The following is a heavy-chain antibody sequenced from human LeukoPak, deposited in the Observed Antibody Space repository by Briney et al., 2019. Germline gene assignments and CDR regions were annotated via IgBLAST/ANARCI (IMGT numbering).Heavy chain of an antibody. CDR1: GFTFSTSA. D-gene: IGHD2-2*01. Sequence: GGSLRLSCAASGFTFSTSAMTWVRQAPGKGLEWVSGISGSGVTDYADSVKGRFTISRDNSKNTLYLQMNSLRAEDTAVYYCARDPAQLPSLFDYWGQGTLVTVSS. CDR3: ARDPAQLPSLFDY. CDR2: ISGSGVT. J-gene: IGHJ4*02. V-gene: IGHV3-23*01.